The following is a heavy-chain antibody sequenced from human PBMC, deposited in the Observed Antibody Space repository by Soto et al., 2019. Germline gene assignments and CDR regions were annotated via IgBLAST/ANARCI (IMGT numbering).Heavy chain of an antibody. Sequence: EVQLVEAGGGLVQPGGSLRLSCAASGFTFSSYSMNWVCEAPGKGLEWVSYISSSSSTIYYADSVKGRFTISRDNAKNSLYLQMNSLRDEDTAVYYCARVRKLGRRGGMDVWGQGTTVTVS. J-gene: IGHJ6*02. CDR3: ARVRKLGRRGGMDV. CDR2: ISSSSSTI. CDR1: GFTFSSYS. D-gene: IGHD1-1*01. V-gene: IGHV3-48*02.